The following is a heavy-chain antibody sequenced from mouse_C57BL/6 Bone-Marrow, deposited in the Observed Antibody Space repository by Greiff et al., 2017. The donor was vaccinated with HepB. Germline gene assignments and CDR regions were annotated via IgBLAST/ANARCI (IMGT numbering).Heavy chain of an antibody. CDR1: GYTFTSYW. CDR3: ARSKQLRLWFAY. V-gene: IGHV1-64*01. D-gene: IGHD3-2*02. CDR2: IHPNSGST. Sequence: VQLQESGAELVKPGASVKLSCKASGYTFTSYWMHWVKQRPGQGLEWIGMIHPNSGSTNYNEKFKSKATLTVDKSSSTAYMQLSSLTSEDSAVYYCARSKQLRLWFAYWGQGTLVTVSA. J-gene: IGHJ3*01.